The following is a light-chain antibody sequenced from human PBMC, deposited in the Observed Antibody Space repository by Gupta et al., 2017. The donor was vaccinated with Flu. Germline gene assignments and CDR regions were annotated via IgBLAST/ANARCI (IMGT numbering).Light chain of an antibody. CDR2: QDS. CDR1: KSGDKY. J-gene: IGLJ1*01. V-gene: IGLV3-1*01. CDR3: QAWDSSTEV. Sequence: SYELTQPPSVSVSPGQTASITCSGDKSGDKYACWYQQKPGQSPVLVIYQDSKRPSGIPERFSGSNSGNTATLTISGTQAMDEADYYCQAWDSSTEVVGTGTKVTVL.